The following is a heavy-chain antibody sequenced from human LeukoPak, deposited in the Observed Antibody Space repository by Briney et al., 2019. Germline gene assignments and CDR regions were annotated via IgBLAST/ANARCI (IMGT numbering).Heavy chain of an antibody. D-gene: IGHD3-16*01. CDR3: AREVRRGTYDY. Sequence: GASVKVSCKASGYTFPSYSINWVRQAPGQGLEWMGWMNPNTGGSGPAQKFQGRVTMTYNTPISTAYMELSSLTSDDTAVYYCAREVRRGTYDYWGQGTLVTVTP. CDR1: GYTFPSYS. V-gene: IGHV1-8*01. CDR2: MNPNTGGS. J-gene: IGHJ4*02.